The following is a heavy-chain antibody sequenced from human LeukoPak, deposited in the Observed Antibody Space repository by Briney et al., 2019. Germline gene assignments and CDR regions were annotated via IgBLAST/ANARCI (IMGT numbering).Heavy chain of an antibody. CDR3: VKDSFILEGGVGSDDGFAV. Sequence: GGALRLSCAASGFTFRKYVMSWGRQAPGRGLEWVSVVGESAETTHYADSVKGRLFTSRDNSKNTVHLQMNSLRAEDTALYYCVKDSFILEGGVGSDDGFAVWGQGTMVTVSS. D-gene: IGHD3-3*01. CDR2: VGESAETT. J-gene: IGHJ3*01. V-gene: IGHV3-23*01. CDR1: GFTFRKYV.